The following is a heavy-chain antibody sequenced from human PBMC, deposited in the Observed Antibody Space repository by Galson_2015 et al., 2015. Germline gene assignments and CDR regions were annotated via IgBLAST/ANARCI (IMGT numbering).Heavy chain of an antibody. CDR1: GDSISSGGYF. V-gene: IGHV4-31*03. CDR3: ARDTWSYNYHYVDV. J-gene: IGHJ6*03. CDR2: ISYSGSA. D-gene: IGHD3-3*01. Sequence: TLSLTCTVSGDSISSGGYFWSWVRHLPGKGLEWIGYISYSGSADYNPSLKSRVTISVDKSQNQFSLELRSVTAADTAVYYCARDTWSYNYHYVDVWGKGTTVFVSS.